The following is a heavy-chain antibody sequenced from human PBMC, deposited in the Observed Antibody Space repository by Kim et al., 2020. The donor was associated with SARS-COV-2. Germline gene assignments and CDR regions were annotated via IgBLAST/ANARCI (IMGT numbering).Heavy chain of an antibody. CDR2: INSDGSST. D-gene: IGHD5-18*01. Sequence: GGSLRLSCTASGFTFSNYWMHWVRQAPGKGLVWVSRINSDGSSTRYADSVKGRFTISRDNAKNTLYVQMNSLRVEDTAVYYCAKGEYYSYGAFDIWGQGTMVSVSS. CDR1: GFTFSNYW. J-gene: IGHJ3*02. CDR3: AKGEYYSYGAFDI. V-gene: IGHV3-74*01.